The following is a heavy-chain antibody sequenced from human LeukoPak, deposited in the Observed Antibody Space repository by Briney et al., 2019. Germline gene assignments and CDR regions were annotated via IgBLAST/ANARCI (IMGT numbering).Heavy chain of an antibody. CDR1: GGTFSSYA. J-gene: IGHJ4*02. D-gene: IGHD3-22*01. CDR3: ARDGGYYDSSGYYNWVYFDY. V-gene: IGHV1-69*05. Sequence: SVKVSYKASGGTFSSYAISWVSQAPGQGLEWMGGIIPIFGTANYAQKFQGRVTITTDESTSTAYMELSSLRSEDTAVYYCARDGGYYDSSGYYNWVYFDYWGQGTLVTVSS. CDR2: IIPIFGTA.